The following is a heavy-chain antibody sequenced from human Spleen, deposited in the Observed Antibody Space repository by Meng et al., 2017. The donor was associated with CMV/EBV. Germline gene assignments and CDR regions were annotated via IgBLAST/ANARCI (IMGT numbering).Heavy chain of an antibody. CDR2: IYPGASDT. D-gene: IGHD3-10*01. CDR3: ARHGYGSGSYNFDY. Sequence: KGGGYRFTTYWTGWVRQRPGKGLEWMGIIYPGASDTRYSPSFQGQVTISADKSISTAYLQWSSLKASDTAMYYCARHGYGSGSYNFDYWGQGTLVTVSS. CDR1: GYRFTTYW. V-gene: IGHV5-51*01. J-gene: IGHJ4*02.